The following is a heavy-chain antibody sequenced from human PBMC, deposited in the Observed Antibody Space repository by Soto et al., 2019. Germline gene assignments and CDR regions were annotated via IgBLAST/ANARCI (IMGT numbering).Heavy chain of an antibody. J-gene: IGHJ4*02. Sequence: EVQLVESGGGLIQPGGSLRLSCAASGFTVSNNYMSWVRQAPGKGLEWIAVIYTDDTTYYADSMKGRFTVSRDNSKNTVYLHMNSIRAEDTAVYYCASTEYSSSSTQFDYWGQGTLVTVS. CDR3: ASTEYSSSSTQFDY. D-gene: IGHD6-6*01. CDR1: GFTVSNNY. V-gene: IGHV3-53*01. CDR2: IYTDDTT.